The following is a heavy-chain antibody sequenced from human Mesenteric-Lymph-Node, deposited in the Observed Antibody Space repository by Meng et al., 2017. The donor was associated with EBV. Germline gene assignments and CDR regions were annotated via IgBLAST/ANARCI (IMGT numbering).Heavy chain of an antibody. Sequence: LQLQASAPATVKPSETLSLPATVSGGSIGRPMYYWGWIRQPPGKGLEWIGTFSYSGTTYYNTSLKSRVTISVDMSKNQFSLKLSPVTAADTAVYFCARADYYDTSGVVDYWGQGTLVTVSS. CDR2: FSYSGTT. V-gene: IGHV4-39*01. J-gene: IGHJ4*02. D-gene: IGHD3-22*01. CDR1: GGSIGRPMYY. CDR3: ARADYYDTSGVVDY.